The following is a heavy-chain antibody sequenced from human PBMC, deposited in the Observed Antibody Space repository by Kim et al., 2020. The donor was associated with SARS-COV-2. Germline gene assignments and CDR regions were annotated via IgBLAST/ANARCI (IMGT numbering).Heavy chain of an antibody. CDR3: ARDLRALWFGEPSGDY. CDR2: IYSGGST. D-gene: IGHD3-10*01. CDR1: GFTVSSNY. J-gene: IGHJ4*02. Sequence: GGSLRLSCAASGFTVSSNYMSWVRQAPGKGLEWVSVIYSGGSTYYADSVKGRFTISRDNSKNTLYLQMNSLRAEDTAVYYCARDLRALWFGEPSGDYWGQGTLVTVSS. V-gene: IGHV3-66*02.